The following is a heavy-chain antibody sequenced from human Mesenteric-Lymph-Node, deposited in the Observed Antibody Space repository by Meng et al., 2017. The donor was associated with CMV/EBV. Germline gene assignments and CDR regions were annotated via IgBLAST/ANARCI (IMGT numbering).Heavy chain of an antibody. Sequence: GSLKISCAASGFTFSSYAMSWVRQAPGKGLEWVSAISGSGGSTYYADSVKGRFTISRDNSKNTLYLQMNSLRAEDTAVYYCAKASYHYSNYVSWFDPWGQGTLVTVSS. D-gene: IGHD4-11*01. CDR3: AKASYHYSNYVSWFDP. CDR1: GFTFSSYA. J-gene: IGHJ5*02. CDR2: ISGSGGST. V-gene: IGHV3-23*01.